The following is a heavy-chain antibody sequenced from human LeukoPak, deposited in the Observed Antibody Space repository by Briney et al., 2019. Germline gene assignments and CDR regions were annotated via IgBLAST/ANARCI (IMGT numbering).Heavy chain of an antibody. J-gene: IGHJ4*02. V-gene: IGHV3-23*01. Sequence: GASLRLSCVASGFTFSNYAMSWVREAPGTRLECVSAVTGSGGSTYYADSVKGRFTISRDNSRNTLFLQMNSVRAEDTAIYYCAKWGGFDILTGYYVSDFWGQGTLVTVSS. CDR3: AKWGGFDILTGYYVSDF. CDR1: GFTFSNYA. D-gene: IGHD3-9*01. CDR2: VTGSGGST.